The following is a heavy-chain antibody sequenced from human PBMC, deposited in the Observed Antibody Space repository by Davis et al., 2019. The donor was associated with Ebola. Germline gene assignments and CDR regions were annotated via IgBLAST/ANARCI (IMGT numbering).Heavy chain of an antibody. Sequence: GGSLRLSCAASGFTFSSYAMSWVRQAPGKGLEWVSAISGSGGSTYYADSVKGRFTISRDNSKNTLYLQMNSLRAEDTAVYYCARLDARYSSSWYRYYYYGMDVWGKGTTVTVSS. CDR2: ISGSGGST. J-gene: IGHJ6*04. CDR3: ARLDARYSSSWYRYYYYGMDV. CDR1: GFTFSSYA. V-gene: IGHV3-23*01. D-gene: IGHD6-13*01.